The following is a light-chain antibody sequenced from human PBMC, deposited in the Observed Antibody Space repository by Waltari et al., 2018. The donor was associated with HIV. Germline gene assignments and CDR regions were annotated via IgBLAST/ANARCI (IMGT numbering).Light chain of an antibody. Sequence: DVLLTQSPVSLAVTPGESASISCQSSQCLLHKNGKTYLDWYVKKPGQTPQLLMYMAYNRAAGVPVRFSGSGYGTEFTVKISRVEAEDVGLYYCMRALHTPFMFGHGTRLEI. V-gene: IGKV2-28*01. CDR3: MRALHTPFM. CDR2: MAY. CDR1: QCLLHKNGKTY. J-gene: IGKJ5*01.